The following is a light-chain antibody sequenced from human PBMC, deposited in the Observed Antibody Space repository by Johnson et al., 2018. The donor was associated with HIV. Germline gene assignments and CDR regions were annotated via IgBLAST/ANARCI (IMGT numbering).Light chain of an antibody. CDR1: SSNIGNNY. Sequence: QSVLTQPPSVSAAPGQKVTISCSGSSSNIGNNYVSWYQQLPGTAPKLLIFDNNKRPSGIPDRFSASKSGTSATLGITGLPTGDEADYYGGTWDSSLSAYVFGTGTKVTVL. J-gene: IGLJ1*01. CDR2: DNN. V-gene: IGLV1-51*01. CDR3: GTWDSSLSAYV.